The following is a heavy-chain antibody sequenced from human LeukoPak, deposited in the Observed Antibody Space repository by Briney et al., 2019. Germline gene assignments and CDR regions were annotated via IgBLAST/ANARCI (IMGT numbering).Heavy chain of an antibody. CDR2: INHSGST. V-gene: IGHV4-34*01. Sequence: SETLSLTCAVYGGSFSGYYWSWIRQPSGKGLEWIGEINHSGSTNYNPSPKSRVTISVDTSKNQFSLKLSSVTAADTAVYYCARDRNLTYTAMVVLFDYWGQGTLVTVSS. CDR3: ARDRNLTYTAMVVLFDY. CDR1: GGSFSGYY. D-gene: IGHD5-18*01. J-gene: IGHJ4*02.